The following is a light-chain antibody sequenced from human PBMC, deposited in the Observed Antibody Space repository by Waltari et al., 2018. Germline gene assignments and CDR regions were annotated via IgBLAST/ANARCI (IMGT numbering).Light chain of an antibody. CDR2: NIS. CDR3: MQTTHFPRT. V-gene: IGKV2-24*01. CDR1: QALVHRNGNTY. Sequence: DVVLTQTPLSSPVTLVQPASISGRSSQALVHRNGNTYLNRVQQRPGQPLRLLIYNISNRFSGVPDRFSGSGAGTDFTLKISRVEAEDVAVYYCMQTTHFPRTFGQGTKVEIK. J-gene: IGKJ1*01.